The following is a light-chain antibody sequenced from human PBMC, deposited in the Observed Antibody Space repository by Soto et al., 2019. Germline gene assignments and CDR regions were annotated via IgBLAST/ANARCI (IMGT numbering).Light chain of an antibody. J-gene: IGLJ1*01. CDR2: EVT. CDR3: TSHAGTNNFPYV. Sequence: QSAVTQPPSASGSPGQSVTISCTGTSSDVGAYNYVSWYQHRPGKAPKLMIYEVTKRPSGVPDRFSGAKSGNTASLTVSGLQAEDEADYYCTSHAGTNNFPYVFGTGTKVTVL. CDR1: SSDVGAYNY. V-gene: IGLV2-8*01.